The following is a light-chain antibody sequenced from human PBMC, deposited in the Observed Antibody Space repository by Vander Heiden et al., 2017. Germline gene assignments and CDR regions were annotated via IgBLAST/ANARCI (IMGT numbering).Light chain of an antibody. J-gene: IGLJ2*01. Sequence: QSALTQPASVSGSPGQSIPISCTGTSSDVGGYNYVSWYQQHPGKAPKRRWYDVSNRPSGVSNRFSGSKSGTTESPTISGLQAEDEADDDCTSYTSSSTLGFGGGTKLTVL. V-gene: IGLV2-14*01. CDR2: DVS. CDR1: SSDVGGYNY. CDR3: TSYTSSSTLG.